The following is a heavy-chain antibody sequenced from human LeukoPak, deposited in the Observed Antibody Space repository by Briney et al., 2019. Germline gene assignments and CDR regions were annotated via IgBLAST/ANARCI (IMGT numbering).Heavy chain of an antibody. CDR3: AKVKVVGYSTFDY. D-gene: IGHD3-22*01. CDR2: ISGSGVGT. CDR1: GFTFSSHA. Sequence: PGGSLRPSCAASGFTFSSHAMSWVRQAPGEGLEWVSVISGSGVGTYYADSVRGRFIVSRDNSKNTVYLQMSSLRAEDTAVYYCAKVKVVGYSTFDYWGQGTLVTVSP. J-gene: IGHJ4*02. V-gene: IGHV3-23*01.